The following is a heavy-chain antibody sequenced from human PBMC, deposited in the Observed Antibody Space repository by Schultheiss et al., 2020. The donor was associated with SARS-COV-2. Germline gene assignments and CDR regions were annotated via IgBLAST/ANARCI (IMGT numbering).Heavy chain of an antibody. CDR2: ISYDGSNK. J-gene: IGHJ4*02. Sequence: LSLTCAVSGGSISSSNWWSWVRQAPGKGLEWVAVISYDGSNKYYADSVKGRFTISRDNAKNTLYLQMNSLRAEDTAVYYCARGNGYEPFDYWGQGTLVTVSS. V-gene: IGHV3-30-3*01. CDR1: GGSISSSN. CDR3: ARGNGYEPFDY. D-gene: IGHD5-12*01.